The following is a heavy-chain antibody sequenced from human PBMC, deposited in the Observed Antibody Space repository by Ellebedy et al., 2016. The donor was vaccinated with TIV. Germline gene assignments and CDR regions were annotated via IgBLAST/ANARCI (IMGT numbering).Heavy chain of an antibody. CDR2: ISSTSSYI. CDR3: ASSPSQGY. Sequence: GESLKISCAGSGFTFSTYSINWVRQAPGKGLEWVSSISSTSSYIYYADSVKGRFTISRDSSQNTLYLQMDSLRAEDTAVYYCASSPSQGYWGQGTLVTVSS. V-gene: IGHV3-21*04. CDR1: GFTFSTYS. J-gene: IGHJ4*02.